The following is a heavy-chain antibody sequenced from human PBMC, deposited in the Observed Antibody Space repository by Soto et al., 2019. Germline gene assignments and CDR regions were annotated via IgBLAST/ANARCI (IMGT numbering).Heavy chain of an antibody. V-gene: IGHV3-23*01. CDR1: GFTFSSYG. J-gene: IGHJ4*02. D-gene: IGHD4-17*01. CDR3: AKGGRSCYGFDS. Sequence: GGSLRLSCAGSGFTFSSYGMSWVRQAPGKGLEWVSGISDNGVITNYADSVKGRFTISKDNYRSTGYLQMNSLRVEDTAVYFSAKGGRSCYGFDSWGQGTLVTVSS. CDR2: ISDNGVIT.